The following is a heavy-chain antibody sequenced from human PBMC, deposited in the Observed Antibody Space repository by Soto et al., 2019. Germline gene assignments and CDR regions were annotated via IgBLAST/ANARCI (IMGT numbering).Heavy chain of an antibody. CDR1: GFTFSSYS. D-gene: IGHD3-3*01. CDR3: ARVLDDFWSRYDRVSV. J-gene: IGHJ4*02. V-gene: IGHV3-21*01. CDR2: ISSSSSYI. Sequence: EVQLVESGGGLVKPGGSLRLSCAASGFTFSSYSMNWVRQAPGKGLEWVSSISSSSSYIYYADTVKGRFTISRENAKNFLYLQMNSLRAEDTAVYYCARVLDDFWSRYDRVSVWCQGALVTVFS.